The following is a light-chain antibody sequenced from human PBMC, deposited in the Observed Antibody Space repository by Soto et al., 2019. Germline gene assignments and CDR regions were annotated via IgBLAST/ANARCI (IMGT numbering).Light chain of an antibody. Sequence: EVVLTQSPGTVSLSPGERATLSCRASQSVTNNYLAWYQQKAVQAPRLLIYAASSRATGIPDRFSGSGSGTDFTLSISRLAPKDSAVQYCQQDGNSITWTFGQGTQVEIK. CDR2: AAS. V-gene: IGKV3-20*01. J-gene: IGKJ1*01. CDR1: QSVTNNY. CDR3: QQDGNSITWT.